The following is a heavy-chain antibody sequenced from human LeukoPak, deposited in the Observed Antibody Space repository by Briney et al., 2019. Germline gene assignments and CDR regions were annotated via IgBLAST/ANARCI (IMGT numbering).Heavy chain of an antibody. J-gene: IGHJ3*01. D-gene: IGHD4-17*01. CDR1: GFNFRKYG. Sequence: GSLSLSCFGSGFNFRKYGVVWVRPGPRAGLEWVSEITIGRAPKYSDSVKGRFTSSRDNSKNTLYLQMNSLRAEDTAQYFCARDPNGDYIGAFEFWGRGTVVTVSS. CDR3: ARDPNGDYIGAFEF. V-gene: IGHV3-23*01. CDR2: ITIGRAP.